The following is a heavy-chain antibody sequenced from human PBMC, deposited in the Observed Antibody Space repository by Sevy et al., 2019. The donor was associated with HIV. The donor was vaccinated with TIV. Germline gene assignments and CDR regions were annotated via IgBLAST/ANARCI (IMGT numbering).Heavy chain of an antibody. CDR1: GFGFEDYA. CDR3: AKDINRGCDSINCYTYYYYYDGYDV. Sequence: GGSLRLSCAASGFGFEDYAMHWVRQRPGKGLEWVAGISWNRGPIDYAHSVKGRFTISRDNAKNSLYLQMNSLRAEDTALYFCAKDINRGCDSINCYTYYYYYDGYDVWGQGTTVTVSS. V-gene: IGHV3-9*01. CDR2: ISWNRGPI. J-gene: IGHJ6*01. D-gene: IGHD3-16*02.